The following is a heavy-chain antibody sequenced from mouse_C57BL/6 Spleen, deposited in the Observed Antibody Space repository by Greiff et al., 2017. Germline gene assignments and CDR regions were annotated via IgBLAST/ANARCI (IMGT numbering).Heavy chain of an antibody. CDR3: ARGDYGGFDY. Sequence: EVQLVESGGGLVKPGGSLKLSCAASGFTFSSYAMSWVRQTPEKRLEWVATISDGGSYTYYPDNVKGRFTISRDNAKNNLYLQMSHLKSEDTAMYYCARGDYGGFDYWGQGTTLTVSS. D-gene: IGHD1-1*01. V-gene: IGHV5-4*01. CDR1: GFTFSSYA. J-gene: IGHJ2*01. CDR2: ISDGGSYT.